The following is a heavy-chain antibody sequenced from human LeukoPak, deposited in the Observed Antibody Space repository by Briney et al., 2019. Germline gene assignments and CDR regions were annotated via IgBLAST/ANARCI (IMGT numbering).Heavy chain of an antibody. J-gene: IGHJ5*02. D-gene: IGHD3-10*01. Sequence: GASVKVSCKASGYTFTGYYMHWARQAPGQGLEWMGWINPNSGGTNYAQKFQGRVTMTRDTSISTAYMELSRLRSDDTAVYYCARDLPGSGSYYTAFGPWGQGTLVTVSS. V-gene: IGHV1-2*02. CDR2: INPNSGGT. CDR1: GYTFTGYY. CDR3: ARDLPGSGSYYTAFGP.